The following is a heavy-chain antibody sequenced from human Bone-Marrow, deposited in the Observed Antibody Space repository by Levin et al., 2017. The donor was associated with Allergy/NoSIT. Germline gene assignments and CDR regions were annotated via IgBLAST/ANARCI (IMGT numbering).Heavy chain of an antibody. CDR3: ARSKAPILQLVLAIYYYGMDV. Sequence: ASVKVSCKASGGPFSNYAISWVRQAPGQGLEWMGGILPIVDTTNYAQKFQGRVTITADESTSTVYMELSSLRSEDTAVYYCARSKAPILQLVLAIYYYGMDVWGQGTTVTVSS. J-gene: IGHJ6*02. CDR1: GGPFSNYA. CDR2: ILPIVDTT. V-gene: IGHV1-69*13. D-gene: IGHD6-6*01.